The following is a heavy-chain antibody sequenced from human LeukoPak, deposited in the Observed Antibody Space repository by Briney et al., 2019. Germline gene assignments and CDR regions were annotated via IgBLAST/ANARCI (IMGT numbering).Heavy chain of an antibody. CDR3: ARALRVPEI. D-gene: IGHD3-9*01. V-gene: IGHV3-23*01. CDR1: GFTFTNYG. Sequence: GGSLRLSCAASGFTFTNYGMIWVRQAPGRGLEWVSAISGSGRSTYYADSVKGRFTISRDNSKNTLYLQMNSLRADDTAVYYCARALRVPEIWGLGTMVTVSA. CDR2: ISGSGRST. J-gene: IGHJ3*02.